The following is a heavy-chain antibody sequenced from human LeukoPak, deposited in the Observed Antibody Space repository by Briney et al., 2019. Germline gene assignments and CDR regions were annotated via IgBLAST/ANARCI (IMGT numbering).Heavy chain of an antibody. Sequence: SVKVSCKASGGTFSSYAISWVRQAPGQGLEWMGRIIPIFGTANYAQKFQGRVTITTDESTSTAYMELSSLRSEDTAVYYCARDSGYYGSGSHLLWGQGTMVTVSS. V-gene: IGHV1-69*05. J-gene: IGHJ3*01. CDR3: ARDSGYYGSGSHLL. CDR1: GGTFSSYA. D-gene: IGHD3-10*01. CDR2: IIPIFGTA.